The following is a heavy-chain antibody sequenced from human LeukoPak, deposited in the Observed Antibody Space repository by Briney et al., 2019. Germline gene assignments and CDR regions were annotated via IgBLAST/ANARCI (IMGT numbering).Heavy chain of an antibody. CDR2: ISRSGSTK. V-gene: IGHV3-11*04. CDR3: ARVSPIGD. Sequence: GGSLRLSCAASGYTFSDYNMRWIRQAPGKGLEWVSSISRSGSTKYYADSVKGRFTISRDNAKNSLYLQMNSLRAEDTAVYYCARVSPIGDWGQGTLVTVSS. J-gene: IGHJ4*02. CDR1: GYTFSDYN. D-gene: IGHD3-10*01.